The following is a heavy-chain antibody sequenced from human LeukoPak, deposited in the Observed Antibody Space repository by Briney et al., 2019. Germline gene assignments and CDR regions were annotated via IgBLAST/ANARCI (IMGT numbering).Heavy chain of an antibody. CDR1: GGSFSGYY. J-gene: IGHJ6*02. CDR3: AREGLVPSDYYYYYGMDV. D-gene: IGHD3/OR15-3a*01. CDR2: IYYSGST. Sequence: KPSETLSLTCAVYGGSFSGYYWSWIRQPPGKGLEWIGYIYYSGSTYYSPSLKSRVTISVDTSKNQFSLKLSSVTAADTAVYYCAREGLVPSDYYYYYGMDVWGQGTTVTVSS. V-gene: IGHV4-30-4*01.